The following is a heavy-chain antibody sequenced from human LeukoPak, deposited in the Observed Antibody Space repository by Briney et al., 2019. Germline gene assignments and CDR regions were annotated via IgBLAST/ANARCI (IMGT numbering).Heavy chain of an antibody. CDR1: GGSFSGYY. V-gene: IGHV4-34*01. Sequence: SETLSLTCAVYGGSFSGYYWSWIRQPPGKGLEWIGEINHSGSTNYNPSLKSRVTISVDTSKNQFSLKLSSVTAADTAVYYCAREEEPRYFDLWGRGTLVTVSS. J-gene: IGHJ2*01. CDR2: INHSGST. CDR3: AREEEPRYFDL.